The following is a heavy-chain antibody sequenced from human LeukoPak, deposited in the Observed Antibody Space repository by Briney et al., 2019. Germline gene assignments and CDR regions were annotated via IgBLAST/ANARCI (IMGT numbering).Heavy chain of an antibody. D-gene: IGHD4-11*01. Sequence: SETLSLTCTVSGGSISSGDYYWSWIRQPPGKGLEWIGYIYYSGSTYYNPSLKSRVTISVDTSKNQFSLKLSSVTAADTAVYYCARGVDYSNYGLDYWGQGTLVTVSS. CDR2: IYYSGST. CDR3: ARGVDYSNYGLDY. J-gene: IGHJ4*02. CDR1: GGSISSGDYY. V-gene: IGHV4-30-4*01.